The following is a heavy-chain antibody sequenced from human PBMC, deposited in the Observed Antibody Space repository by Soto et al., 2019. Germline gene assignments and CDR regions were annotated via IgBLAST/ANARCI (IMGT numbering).Heavy chain of an antibody. D-gene: IGHD3-16*01. CDR2: IYYSGST. CDR3: SGPDYKCHMDV. CDR1: DGSISSGSYY. Sequence: QLQLQESGPELVKPSETLPLTCTVSDGSISSGSYYWDWFRQPPEKGLEWIGSIYYSGSTHYNPSLKSRGTRSVDTSKSQCSLRLSSVTAADTAVYYCSGPDYKCHMDVWGKGTTVTVSS. V-gene: IGHV4-39*01. J-gene: IGHJ6*03.